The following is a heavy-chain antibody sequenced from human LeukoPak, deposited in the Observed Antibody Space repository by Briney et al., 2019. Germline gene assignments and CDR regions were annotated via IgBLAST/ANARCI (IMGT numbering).Heavy chain of an antibody. V-gene: IGHV1-18*01. D-gene: IGHD3-10*01. CDR2: ISAYNGNR. Sequence: GASVKVCCKASDYTFSSYGIHWVRQAPGQGPEWMGWISAYNGNRDYALKFQGRVTMATDTSTNTAQMELRSLRSDDTAVYYCARGPSHYFGAGSAPKDFDYWGQGTLVIVSS. J-gene: IGHJ4*02. CDR1: DYTFSSYG. CDR3: ARGPSHYFGAGSAPKDFDY.